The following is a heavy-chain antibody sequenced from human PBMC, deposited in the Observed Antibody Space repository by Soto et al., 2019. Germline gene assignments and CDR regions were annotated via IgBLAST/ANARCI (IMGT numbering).Heavy chain of an antibody. D-gene: IGHD3-9*01. Sequence: GGSLRLSCAGSGFTFSDYAMHWVRQAPGRGPEWLALISFNGINTYYADSVKGRFTISRDNSKNTLFLQMNTLRAEDTAVYYCARDVCGFEYFDFWGQGTLVTVSS. J-gene: IGHJ4*02. V-gene: IGHV3-30-3*01. CDR1: GFTFSDYA. CDR3: ARDVCGFEYFDF. CDR2: ISFNGINT.